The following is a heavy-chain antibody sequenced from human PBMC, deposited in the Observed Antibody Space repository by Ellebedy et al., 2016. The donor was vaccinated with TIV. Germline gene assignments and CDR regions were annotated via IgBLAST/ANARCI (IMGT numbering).Heavy chain of an antibody. V-gene: IGHV3-30-3*01. CDR3: ARDVCTGLTCYLDH. CDR2: ISYDGDKK. Sequence: GESLKISCAASGFSFSSYAMHWVRQAPGKGLEWVAVISYDGDKKYYGHSVKGRFTISRDSSKRTLDLQMNSLSPEDTAVYYCARDVCTGLTCYLDHWGQGTLVTVSP. CDR1: GFSFSSYA. J-gene: IGHJ4*02. D-gene: IGHD2-8*02.